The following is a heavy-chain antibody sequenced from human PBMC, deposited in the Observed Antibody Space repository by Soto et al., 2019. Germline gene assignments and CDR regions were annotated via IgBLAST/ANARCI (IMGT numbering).Heavy chain of an antibody. D-gene: IGHD2-15*01. J-gene: IGHJ6*03. CDR2: IFYSGSF. V-gene: IGHV4-31*03. Sequence: SETLSLTCTVSGGSTSSGTSYWSWIRQRPGKGLEWIGYIFYSGSFYYTPSLRGRVMILVDTSKNQFTLRLSSVTAADTAVYYCARKVRCGSQRHKKKPGDYYYYMDVWGKGTTVTISS. CDR1: GGSTSSGTSY. CDR3: ARKVRCGSQRHKKKPGDYYYYMDV.